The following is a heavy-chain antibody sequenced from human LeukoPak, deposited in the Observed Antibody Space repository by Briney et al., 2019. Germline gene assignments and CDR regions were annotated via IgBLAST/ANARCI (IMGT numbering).Heavy chain of an antibody. D-gene: IGHD2-15*01. CDR2: ISYDGSNK. CDR1: GFTFSSYG. Sequence: PGGSLRLSCAPSGFTFSSYGMHWVRQAPGKGLEWVAVISYDGSNKYYADSVKGRFTISRDNSKNTLYLQMNSLRAEDTAVYYCAKLWDYCSGGSCYPYYYYGMDVWGQGTTVTVSS. CDR3: AKLWDYCSGGSCYPYYYYGMDV. J-gene: IGHJ6*02. V-gene: IGHV3-30*18.